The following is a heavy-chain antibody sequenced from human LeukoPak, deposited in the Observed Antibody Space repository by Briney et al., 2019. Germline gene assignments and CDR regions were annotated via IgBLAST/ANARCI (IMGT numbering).Heavy chain of an antibody. Sequence: SETLSLTCGVYGGSFSGYYWSWIWQPPGKGLEWIGEINHSGGTNYNPSLKSRVTISLDTSKNQLSLKLSSVTAADTAVYYCARGLHKYDDFWSGYYPLDYWGQGTLVTVSS. CDR3: ARGLHKYDDFWSGYYPLDY. V-gene: IGHV4-34*01. J-gene: IGHJ4*02. D-gene: IGHD3-3*01. CDR1: GGSFSGYY. CDR2: INHSGGT.